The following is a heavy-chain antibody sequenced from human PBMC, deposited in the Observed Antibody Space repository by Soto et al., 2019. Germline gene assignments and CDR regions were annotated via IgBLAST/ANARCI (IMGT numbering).Heavy chain of an antibody. D-gene: IGHD5-18*01. Sequence: ASVKVSCKASGYTFTNNDVSWVRQATGQGLEWMGWMNPGSGDTGYAQKFQGRVTMTRDISIATAYMELNSLTSEDMAIYYCARMESFGSLNWFDPWGQGTLVTVSS. J-gene: IGHJ5*02. V-gene: IGHV1-8*02. CDR1: GYTFTNND. CDR2: MNPGSGDT. CDR3: ARMESFGSLNWFDP.